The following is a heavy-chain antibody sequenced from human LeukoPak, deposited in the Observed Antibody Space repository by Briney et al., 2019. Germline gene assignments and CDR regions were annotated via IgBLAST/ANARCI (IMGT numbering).Heavy chain of an antibody. D-gene: IGHD3-3*01. CDR2: IYSGGST. CDR3: ARLFGGYYFTLDY. J-gene: IGHJ4*02. CDR1: GFTVSSNY. V-gene: IGHV3-66*04. Sequence: TGGSLRLSCAASGFTVSSNYMSWVRQAPGKGLEWVSVIYSGGSTYYADSVKGRFTISRDNSKNTLYLQMNSLRAEDTAVYYCARLFGGYYFTLDYWGQGTLVTVSS.